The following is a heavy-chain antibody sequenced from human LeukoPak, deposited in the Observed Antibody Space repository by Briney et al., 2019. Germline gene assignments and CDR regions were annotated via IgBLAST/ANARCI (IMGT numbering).Heavy chain of an antibody. CDR1: GCSISSYY. CDR2: IYTSGST. J-gene: IGHJ6*03. D-gene: IGHD5-12*01. Sequence: SETLSLTCTVSGCSISSYYWSWIRQPPGKGLEWIGYIYTSGSTNYNPSLKSRVTISVDTSKNQFSLKLSSVTAADTAVYYCARKNSGYDGRYYYYYMDVWGKGTTVTVSS. CDR3: ARKNSGYDGRYYYYYMDV. V-gene: IGHV4-4*09.